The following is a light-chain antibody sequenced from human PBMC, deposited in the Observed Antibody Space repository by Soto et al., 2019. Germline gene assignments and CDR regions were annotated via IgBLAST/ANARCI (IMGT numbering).Light chain of an antibody. J-gene: IGLJ2*01. CDR3: SSYRSSSTLVV. Sequence: QSALTQPAFVSGSPGQSITISCTGTSSDVGGYNYVSWYQQHPGKAPKLMIYDVSNRPSGVSNRFSGSKSGITASLTISGLQAEDEANYYRSSYRSSSTLVVFGGGTKLTVL. CDR1: SSDVGGYNY. V-gene: IGLV2-14*01. CDR2: DVS.